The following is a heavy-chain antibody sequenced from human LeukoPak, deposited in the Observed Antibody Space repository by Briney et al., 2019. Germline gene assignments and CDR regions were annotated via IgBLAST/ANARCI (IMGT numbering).Heavy chain of an antibody. CDR3: ARGIVVVTASYFDF. D-gene: IGHD2-21*02. J-gene: IGHJ4*02. CDR2: INHSGST. V-gene: IGHV4-34*01. CDR1: GGSFSGYY. Sequence: SETLSLTCAVYGGSFSGYYWSWIRQPPGKGLEWIGEINHSGSTNYNPSLKSRVTISVDTSKNQFSLKLSSVTAADTAVYYCARGIVVVTASYFDFWGQGILVTVSS.